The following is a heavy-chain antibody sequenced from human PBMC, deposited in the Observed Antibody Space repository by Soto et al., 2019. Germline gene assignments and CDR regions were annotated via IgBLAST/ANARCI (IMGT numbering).Heavy chain of an antibody. CDR1: GYTFTGYY. D-gene: IGHD6-19*01. V-gene: IGHV1-2*02. CDR3: ARVRQWLAAYYYYYYGMDV. J-gene: IGHJ6*02. CDR2: INPNSGGT. Sequence: VASVKVSCKASGYTFTGYYMHWVRQAPGQGLEWMGWINPNSGGTNYAQKFQGRVTMTRNTSISTAYMELSRLRSDDTAVYYCARVRQWLAAYYYYYYGMDVWGQGTTVTVS.